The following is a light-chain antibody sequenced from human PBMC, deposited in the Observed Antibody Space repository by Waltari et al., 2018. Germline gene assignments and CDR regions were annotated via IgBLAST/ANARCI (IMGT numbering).Light chain of an antibody. CDR3: QQYDNLPLT. Sequence: MQMTQSPSYLSAYAGARVSITCQASQDISNYLNWYQQKPGKAPKLLIYDASNLETGVPSRFSGSGSGTDFTFTISSLQPEDIATYYCQQYDNLPLTFGGGTKVEIK. V-gene: IGKV1-33*01. CDR2: DAS. J-gene: IGKJ4*01. CDR1: QDISNY.